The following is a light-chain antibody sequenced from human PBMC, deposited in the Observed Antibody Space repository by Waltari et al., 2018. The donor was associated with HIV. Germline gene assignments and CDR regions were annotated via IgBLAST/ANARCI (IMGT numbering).Light chain of an antibody. Sequence: QSVLTQPPSVSGAPGQRVPIFCTGSSSNIGAGPAVHWYQLLPGNAPKVVIFDSIDRPAGVPARFSGSRSGTSASLAINELRAEDEADYYCHSHAGNLGVFGGGTKVTVL. CDR3: HSHAGNLGV. V-gene: IGLV1-40*01. CDR2: DSI. J-gene: IGLJ3*02. CDR1: SSNIGAGPA.